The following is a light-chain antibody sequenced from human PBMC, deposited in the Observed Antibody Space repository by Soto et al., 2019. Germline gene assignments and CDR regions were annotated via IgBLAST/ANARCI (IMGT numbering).Light chain of an antibody. CDR3: HHSSTYWT. Sequence: DIQMTQSPSTFSASVGDRVTITCRASQSISTWLAWYQQKAGKAPKLLLYKASILASGVPSRFSGSVSGTEFTLTISSMKPDHFATYDCHHSSTYWTFGQGPKVEGK. CDR2: KAS. J-gene: IGKJ1*01. CDR1: QSISTW. V-gene: IGKV1-5*03.